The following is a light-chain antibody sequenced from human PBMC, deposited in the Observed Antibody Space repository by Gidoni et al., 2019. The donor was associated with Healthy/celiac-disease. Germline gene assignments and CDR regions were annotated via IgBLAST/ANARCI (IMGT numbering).Light chain of an antibody. J-gene: IGKJ1*01. CDR3: QQSYSTPWT. Sequence: DIQMTPSPSFLSASVGDRVTITCRASQSISIYLKWYQQKPGKAPKLLIYAASSLQSGVPSRFSCSGSGTDFTLTISSLQPEDFATYYCQQSYSTPWTFGQGTKVEIK. V-gene: IGKV1-39*01. CDR2: AAS. CDR1: QSISIY.